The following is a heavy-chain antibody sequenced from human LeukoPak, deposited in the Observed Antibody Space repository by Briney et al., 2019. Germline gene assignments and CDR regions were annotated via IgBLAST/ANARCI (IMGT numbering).Heavy chain of an antibody. CDR2: IYSGGST. D-gene: IGHD3-3*01. J-gene: IGHJ4*02. Sequence: PGGSLRLSCAASGFSVSDNYMTWVRQAPGKGLEWVSIIYSGGSTYYADSVKGRFTISGHNSKNTVYLQMNSLRAEDTAVYYCAKDRSSWYYPFDSWGQGTLVTVSS. CDR1: GFSVSDNY. CDR3: AKDRSSWYYPFDS. V-gene: IGHV3-53*01.